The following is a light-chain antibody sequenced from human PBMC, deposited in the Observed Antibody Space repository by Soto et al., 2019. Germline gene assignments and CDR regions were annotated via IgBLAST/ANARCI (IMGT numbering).Light chain of an antibody. Sequence: IQMTQSPSTLSASVGDRVTITCRASQSVNGWLAWYQQKPGKAPKLLISEASSLDSGVPSRFSGSGSGTEYVLSLSSLQPEDFATYYCQQYDTSSTFGGGTRVEIK. CDR3: QQYDTSST. CDR1: QSVNGW. V-gene: IGKV1-5*01. CDR2: EAS. J-gene: IGKJ4*01.